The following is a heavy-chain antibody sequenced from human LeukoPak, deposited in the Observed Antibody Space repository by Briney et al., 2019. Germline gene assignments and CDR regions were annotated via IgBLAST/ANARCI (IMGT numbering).Heavy chain of an antibody. CDR1: GGSISSSSYY. CDR3: ARDFPARDWFFDL. V-gene: IGHV4-39*07. CDR2: IYYSGST. J-gene: IGHJ2*01. Sequence: SETLSLTCTVSGGSISSSSYYWGWIRQPPGKGLEWIGSIYYSGSTYYNPSLKSRVAISVDTSKNQFSLKLSSVTAADTAVYYCARDFPARDWFFDLWGRGTLVTVSS.